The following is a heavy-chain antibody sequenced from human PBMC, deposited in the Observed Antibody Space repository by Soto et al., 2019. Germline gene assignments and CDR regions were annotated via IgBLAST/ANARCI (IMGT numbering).Heavy chain of an antibody. CDR3: ARAATGSYHSAY. D-gene: IGHD3-10*01. CDR2: IAPHSGRT. Sequence: QVQLVQSGPEVKNPGASVRVSCVASGYAFTSYGVNWVRQAPGQGLEWMGWIAPHSGRTTYLPKFQGRVTMTADVSTNTAYIELRSLTSDYTGIYFCARAATGSYHSAYWGQGTVVTVSS. V-gene: IGHV1-18*04. J-gene: IGHJ4*02. CDR1: GYAFTSYG.